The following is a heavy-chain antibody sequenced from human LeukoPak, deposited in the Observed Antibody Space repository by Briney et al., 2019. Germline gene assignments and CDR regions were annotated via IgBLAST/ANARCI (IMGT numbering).Heavy chain of an antibody. V-gene: IGHV4-59*08. CDR2: IYYSGST. CDR1: GGSISRYY. CDR3: ARHGYYYYYMDV. Sequence: SETLSLTCTVSGGSISRYYWSWIRQPPGKGLEWIGYIYYSGSTNYNPSLKSRVTISVDTSKNQFSLKLSSVTAADTAVYYCARHGYYYYYMDVWGKVTTVTVSS. J-gene: IGHJ6*03.